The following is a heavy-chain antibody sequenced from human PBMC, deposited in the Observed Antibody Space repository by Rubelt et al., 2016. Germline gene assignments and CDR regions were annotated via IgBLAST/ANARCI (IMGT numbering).Heavy chain of an antibody. Sequence: GPGLVKPSETLSLTCTVSGGSISSYYWSWIRQPPGKGLEWIGYIYYSGSTNYNPSLKSRVTISVDTSKNQFSLKLSSVTAADTAVYYCARRGSRGAYPTWDQGTLVTVSS. CDR2: IYYSGST. CDR1: GGSISSYY. D-gene: IGHD3-10*01. CDR3: ARRGSRGAYPT. J-gene: IGHJ5*02. V-gene: IGHV4-59*08.